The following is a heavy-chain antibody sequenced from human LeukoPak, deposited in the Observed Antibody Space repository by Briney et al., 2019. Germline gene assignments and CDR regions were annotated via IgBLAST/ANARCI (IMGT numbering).Heavy chain of an antibody. Sequence: PGGSLRLSCVASGFTSSNYAMSWVRQAPGKGLEWVSAVNGRGFKTYYADSVKGRFTIYRDNSKNTLYLQMNTLRAEDTAVYYCAKEKLTGGAFDLGGHGKMVTVSS. CDR3: AKEKLTGGAFDL. D-gene: IGHD1-7*01. J-gene: IGHJ3*01. CDR1: GFTSSNYA. CDR2: VNGRGFKT. V-gene: IGHV3-23*01.